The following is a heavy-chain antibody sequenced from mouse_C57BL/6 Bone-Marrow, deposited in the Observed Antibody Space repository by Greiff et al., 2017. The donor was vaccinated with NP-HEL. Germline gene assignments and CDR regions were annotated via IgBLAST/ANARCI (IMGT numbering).Heavy chain of an antibody. J-gene: IGHJ2*01. V-gene: IGHV1-81*01. D-gene: IGHD3-3*01. CDR2: IYPRSGNT. CDR3: ARRAGTAY. CDR1: GYTFTSYG. Sequence: QVQLQQSGAELARPGASVKLSCKASGYTFTSYGISWVKQRTGQGLEWIGEIYPRSGNTYYNEKLKGKATLTADKSASTAYMWLRSLTSEDSAVYFCARRAGTAYWGQGTTLTVSS.